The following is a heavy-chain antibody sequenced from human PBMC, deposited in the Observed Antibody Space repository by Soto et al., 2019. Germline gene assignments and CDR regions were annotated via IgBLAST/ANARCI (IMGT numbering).Heavy chain of an antibody. J-gene: IGHJ6*02. CDR2: INHSGST. D-gene: IGHD2-21*01. CDR3: ARILAYCYNAGCPRYGMGV. Sequence: CAVYGGSFSGYYWSWIRQPPWKWLEWIGEINHSGSTNYNPSLKSRVTISVDTSKNQFSLKMSSLTAADTAVYSCARILAYCYNAGCPRYGMGVWAQGTTVPVYS. V-gene: IGHV4-34*01. CDR1: GGSFSGYY.